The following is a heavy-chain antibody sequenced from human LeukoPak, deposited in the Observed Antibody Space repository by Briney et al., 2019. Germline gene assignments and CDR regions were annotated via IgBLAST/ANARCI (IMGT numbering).Heavy chain of an antibody. Sequence: GGSLRLSCAASGFNFSTYSMNWVRQAPGKGLEWVSYINSSSSTIFYADSVKGRFTISRDDAKNSLYLQMNSLRAEDTAVYYCARGVKVRGVNYYAMDVWGQGTTVTVSS. CDR1: GFNFSTYS. CDR2: INSSSSTI. CDR3: ARGVKVRGVNYYAMDV. J-gene: IGHJ6*02. V-gene: IGHV3-48*04. D-gene: IGHD3-10*01.